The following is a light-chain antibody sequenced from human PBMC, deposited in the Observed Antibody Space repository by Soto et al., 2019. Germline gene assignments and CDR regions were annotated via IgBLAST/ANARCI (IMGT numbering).Light chain of an antibody. CDR2: SIN. CDR3: LLYTGGAWL. Sequence: QTVVTQAPSLTVTPGGTVTLTCTSSSGDVNSAYYPCWFQQRPGQPPTALIYSINSKHSWTPARFSGSLLGDQAALTLSSVQHEDEADYYCLLYTGGAWLFGGGTKLTVL. J-gene: IGLJ3*02. CDR1: SGDVNSAYY. V-gene: IGLV7-43*01.